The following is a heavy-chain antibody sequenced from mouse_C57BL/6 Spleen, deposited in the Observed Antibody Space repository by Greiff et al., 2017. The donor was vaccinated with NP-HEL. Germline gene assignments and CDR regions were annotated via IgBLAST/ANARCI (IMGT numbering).Heavy chain of an antibody. D-gene: IGHD1-1*01. Sequence: QVQLQQPGAELVRPGSSVKLSCKASGYTFTSYWMHWVKQRPIQGLEWIGNIDPSDSETHYNQKFKDKATLTVDKSSSTAYMQLSSLTSEDSAVYYCARDYDGSSYPCAMDYWGQGTSVTVSS. CDR3: ARDYDGSSYPCAMDY. J-gene: IGHJ4*01. CDR2: IDPSDSET. V-gene: IGHV1-52*01. CDR1: GYTFTSYW.